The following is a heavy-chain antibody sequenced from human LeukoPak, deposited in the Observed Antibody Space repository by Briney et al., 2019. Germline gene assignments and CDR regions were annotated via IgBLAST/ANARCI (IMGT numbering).Heavy chain of an antibody. J-gene: IGHJ4*02. V-gene: IGHV3-30*03. CDR1: GFTFSSYG. D-gene: IGHD6-13*01. CDR2: ISYDGSNK. Sequence: GRSLRLSCAASGFTFSSYGMHWVRQAPGKGLEWVAVISYDGSNKYYADSVKGRFTISRDNSKNTLYLRMNSLRAEDTAVYYCASSWAYFDSWGQGTLVTVSS. CDR3: ASSWAYFDS.